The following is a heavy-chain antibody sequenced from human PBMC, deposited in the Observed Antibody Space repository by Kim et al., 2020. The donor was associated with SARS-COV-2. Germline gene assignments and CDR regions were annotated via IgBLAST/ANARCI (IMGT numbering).Heavy chain of an antibody. D-gene: IGHD6-13*01. CDR1: GFTFSSYA. V-gene: IGHV3-23*01. Sequence: GGSLRLSCAASGFTFSSYAMSWVRQAGGEGLVWGWGGSGRGGRPYSADSVKGRFTISRDNSKNTLYLQMNSLRAEDTAVYYCAKDDSSSWSTIRWYFDLWGRGTLVTVSS. CDR2: GSGRGGRP. CDR3: AKDDSSSWSTIRWYFDL. J-gene: IGHJ2*01.